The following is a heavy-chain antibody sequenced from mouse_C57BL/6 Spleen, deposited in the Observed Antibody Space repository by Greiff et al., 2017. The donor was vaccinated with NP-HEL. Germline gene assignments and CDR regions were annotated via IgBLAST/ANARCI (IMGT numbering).Heavy chain of an antibody. V-gene: IGHV1-61*01. J-gene: IGHJ2*01. CDR1: GYTFTSYW. CDR2: IYPSDSET. CDR3: ARRGYSLLYFDY. D-gene: IGHD2-3*01. Sequence: QVQLQQPGAELVRPGSSVKLSCKASGYTFTSYWMDWVKQRPGQGLEWIGNIYPSDSETHYNQKFKDKATLTVDKSSSTAYMQLSSLTSEDSAVYYCARRGYSLLYFDYWGQGTTLTVSS.